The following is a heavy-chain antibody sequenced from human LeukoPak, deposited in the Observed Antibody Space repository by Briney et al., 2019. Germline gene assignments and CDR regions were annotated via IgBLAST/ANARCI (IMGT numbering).Heavy chain of an antibody. Sequence: PGGSLRLSCAASGFTFSSYWMSWVRQAPGKGLEWVANIKQDGSEKYYVDSVKGRFTISRDNAKNSLYLQMNSLRAEDTAVYYCARDAQGYDILTVDYMDVWGKGTTVTISS. CDR2: IKQDGSEK. V-gene: IGHV3-7*01. CDR1: GFTFSSYW. D-gene: IGHD3-9*01. CDR3: ARDAQGYDILTVDYMDV. J-gene: IGHJ6*03.